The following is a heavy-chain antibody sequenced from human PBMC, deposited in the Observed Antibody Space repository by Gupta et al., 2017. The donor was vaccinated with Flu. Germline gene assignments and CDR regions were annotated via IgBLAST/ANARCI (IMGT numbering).Heavy chain of an antibody. V-gene: IGHV1-69*06. D-gene: IGHD3-3*01. CDR3: ARDDFWTNYHGGWFDP. J-gene: IGHJ5*02. CDR2: IIPMFNKS. Sequence: PGQGLEWMGGIIPMFNKSTYAQKFQGRVTITADTKSTTTTYMEVTSLTLEDTAFYYCARDDFWTNYHGGWFDPWGQGTLVTVSS.